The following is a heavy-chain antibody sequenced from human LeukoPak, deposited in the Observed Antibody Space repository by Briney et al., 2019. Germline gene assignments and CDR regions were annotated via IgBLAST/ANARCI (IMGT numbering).Heavy chain of an antibody. J-gene: IGHJ4*02. V-gene: IGHV3-48*04. Sequence: GGSLRLSCAASGFTFSSYWMHWVRQAPGKGLEWVSYISSSSSTIYYADSVKGRFTISRDNAKDSLYLQMNSLRAEDTAVYYCARDRAPRRFTMVRGVIGIFDYWGQGTLVTVSS. D-gene: IGHD3-10*01. CDR1: GFTFSSYW. CDR2: ISSSSSTI. CDR3: ARDRAPRRFTMVRGVIGIFDY.